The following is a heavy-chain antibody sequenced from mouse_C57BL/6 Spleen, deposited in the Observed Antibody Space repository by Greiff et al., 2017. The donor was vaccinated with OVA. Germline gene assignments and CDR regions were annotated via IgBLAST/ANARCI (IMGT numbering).Heavy chain of an antibody. CDR3: ARSGTTVVATDWYFDV. Sequence: QVQLQQPGSELVKPGASVKLSCKASGYTFTSYWMHWVKQRPGQGLEWIGMIHPNSGSTNYNEKFKSKATLTVDKSSSTAYMQLSSLTSEDSAVYYCARSGTTVVATDWYFDVGGTGTTVTVCS. D-gene: IGHD1-1*01. CDR1: GYTFTSYW. V-gene: IGHV1-64*01. CDR2: IHPNSGST. J-gene: IGHJ1*03.